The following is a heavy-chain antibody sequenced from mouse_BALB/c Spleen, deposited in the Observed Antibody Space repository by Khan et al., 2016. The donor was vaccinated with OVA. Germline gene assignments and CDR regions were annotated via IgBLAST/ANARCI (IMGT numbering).Heavy chain of an antibody. CDR2: ISYSGNT. Sequence: VQLKESGPGLVKPSQSLSLTCTVTGYSITSDYAWNWLRQFPGNKLEWMGYISYSGNTNYNPSLKSRISITRDTSKKQFFLELNSVTTEDTATYYCARVYGGDFDYWGQGTTLTVSS. CDR3: ARVYGGDFDY. CDR1: GYSITSDYA. V-gene: IGHV3-2*02. J-gene: IGHJ2*01. D-gene: IGHD1-1*01.